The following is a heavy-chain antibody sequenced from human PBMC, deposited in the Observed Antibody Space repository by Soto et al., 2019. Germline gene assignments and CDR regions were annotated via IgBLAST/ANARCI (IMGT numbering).Heavy chain of an antibody. Sequence: SETLSLTCTVSGGSISSHYWIWVRQAPGKGLEWIGHIYYRGSTNYNPSLRSRSTISVDTSKNQFSLKLNSVTTADAAVYYCARDGREASGMDAWGQGTKVTVSS. J-gene: IGHJ6*02. CDR2: IYYRGST. CDR1: GGSISSHY. CDR3: ARDGREASGMDA. V-gene: IGHV4-59*11. D-gene: IGHD1-26*01.